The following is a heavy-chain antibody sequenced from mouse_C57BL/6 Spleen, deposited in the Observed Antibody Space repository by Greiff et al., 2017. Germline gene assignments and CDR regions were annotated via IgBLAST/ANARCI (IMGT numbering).Heavy chain of an antibody. CDR1: GYTFTSYW. J-gene: IGHJ2*01. CDR2: IYPGSGST. D-gene: IGHD1-1*01. Sequence: VQLQQPGAELVKPGASVKMSCKASGYTFTSYWLTWVKQRPGQGLEWIGDIYPGSGSTNYNEKFKSKATLTVDTSSSTAYMQLSSLTSEDSAVYYCARYWIITTVVATGFDYWGQGTTLTVS. CDR3: ARYWIITTVVATGFDY. V-gene: IGHV1-55*01.